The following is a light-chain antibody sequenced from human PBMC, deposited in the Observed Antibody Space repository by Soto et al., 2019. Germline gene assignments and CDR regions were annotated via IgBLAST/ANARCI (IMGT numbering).Light chain of an antibody. CDR3: VFFMGSGISV. V-gene: IGLV8-61*01. Sequence: QTVVTQEPSFSVSPGGTVTLTCGLSSGSVSTSYYPSWYQQTPGQAPRTLIYSTNTRSSGVPDRFSGSILGNKAALTITGAQADDEYHYYCVFFMGSGISVFGGGTQLTVL. CDR2: STN. J-gene: IGLJ2*01. CDR1: SGSVSTSYY.